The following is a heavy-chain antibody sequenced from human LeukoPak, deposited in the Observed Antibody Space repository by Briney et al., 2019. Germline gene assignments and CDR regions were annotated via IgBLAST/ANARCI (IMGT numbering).Heavy chain of an antibody. V-gene: IGHV3-21*01. D-gene: IGHD5-24*01. CDR3: ARGQGLQLKSGSDY. CDR2: ISSSSTYI. Sequence: GGSLRLSCAASGFTFSSYTMNWVHQAPGKGLEWVSSISSSSTYIYYADSVKGRFTISRDNAKNSLFLQMNSPRADDTAVYYCARGQGLQLKSGSDYWGQGTLVTVSS. CDR1: GFTFSSYT. J-gene: IGHJ4*02.